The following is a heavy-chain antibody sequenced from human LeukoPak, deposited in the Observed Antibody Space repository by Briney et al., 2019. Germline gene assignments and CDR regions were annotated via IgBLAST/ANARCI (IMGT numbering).Heavy chain of an antibody. CDR3: ARGRRYDSSGPFDY. CDR1: GFTFDDYG. J-gene: IGHJ4*02. V-gene: IGHV3-20*04. Sequence: PGGSLRLSCAASGFTFDDYGMSWVRQAPGKGLEWVSGINWNGGSTGYADSVKGRFTISRDNAKNSLYLQMNSLRVEDTALYYCARGRRYDSSGPFDYWGQGTLVTVSS. CDR2: INWNGGST. D-gene: IGHD3-22*01.